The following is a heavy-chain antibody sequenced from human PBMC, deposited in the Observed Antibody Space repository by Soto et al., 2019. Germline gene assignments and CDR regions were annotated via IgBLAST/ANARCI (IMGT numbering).Heavy chain of an antibody. D-gene: IGHD2-2*01. CDR2: IYYTGTT. J-gene: IGHJ6*02. V-gene: IGHV4-59*01. CDR1: GDSISGSY. CDR3: ARGPAMTIGYGMDV. Sequence: PSETLSLTCTVSGDSISGSYWAWIRQSPGKGLEWIGYIYYTGTTNYNPSLQSRVTISLATSKKQFSLKLTSVTAADTAVYYCARGPAMTIGYGMDVWGQGTTVTVSS.